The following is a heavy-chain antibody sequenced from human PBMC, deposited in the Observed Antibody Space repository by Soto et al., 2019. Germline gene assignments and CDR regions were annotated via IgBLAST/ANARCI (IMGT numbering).Heavy chain of an antibody. V-gene: IGHV2-5*02. CDR1: GFSATSSGVG. D-gene: IGHD3-10*01. J-gene: IGHJ4*01. Sequence: QITLKESGPPLVKPTQTLTLTCAFSGFSATSSGVGVAWLRQPPGKALEWLTVIYWDDADQSRPSLKTRLTITKDTSKHHVVLTMTNMDPLDSGTYYCARLLRGDLAYDFDSWGHGTLVTVTS. CDR3: ARLLRGDLAYDFDS. CDR2: IYWDDAD.